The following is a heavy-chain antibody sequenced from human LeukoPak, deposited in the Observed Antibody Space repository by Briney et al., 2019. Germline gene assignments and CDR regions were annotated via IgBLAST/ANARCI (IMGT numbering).Heavy chain of an antibody. V-gene: IGHV1-46*01. D-gene: IGHD3-3*01. CDR1: GYTLTTRH. Sequence: ASVKVSCRASGYTLTTRHIHWVRQAPGLGLEWMGIICLTEGSTTDVQRFHGRVTLTRDTSTSTVYMELNRLTSEDTAVYYCARDGGHYDMDLWGQGTTVSVSS. J-gene: IGHJ6*02. CDR2: ICLTEGST. CDR3: ARDGGHYDMDL.